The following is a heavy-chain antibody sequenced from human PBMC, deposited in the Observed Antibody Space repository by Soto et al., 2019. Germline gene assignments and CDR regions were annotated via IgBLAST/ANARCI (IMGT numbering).Heavy chain of an antibody. CDR3: ARVKRLVSFVYANDY. J-gene: IGHJ4*02. CDR1: GYTFTSYG. CDR2: ISAYNGNT. Sequence: ASVKVSCKASGYTFTSYGISWVRQAPGQGLEWMGWISAYNGNTNYAQKLQGRVTMTTDTSTSTAYMELRSLRSDDTAVYYCARVKRLVSFVYANDYWGQGTLVTVSS. D-gene: IGHD2-2*01. V-gene: IGHV1-18*01.